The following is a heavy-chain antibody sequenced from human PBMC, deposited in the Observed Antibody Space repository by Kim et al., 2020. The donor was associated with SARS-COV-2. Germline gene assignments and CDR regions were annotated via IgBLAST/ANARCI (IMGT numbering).Heavy chain of an antibody. CDR1: GFTFSSYG. Sequence: GGSLRLSCAASGFTFSSYGMHWVRQAPGKGLEWVAVISYDGSNKYYADSVKGRFTISRDNSKNTLYLQMNSLRAEDTAVYYCAKGGVTMEDMPIDYWGQGTLVTVSS. CDR3: AKGGVTMEDMPIDY. CDR2: ISYDGSNK. J-gene: IGHJ4*02. V-gene: IGHV3-30*18. D-gene: IGHD3-10*01.